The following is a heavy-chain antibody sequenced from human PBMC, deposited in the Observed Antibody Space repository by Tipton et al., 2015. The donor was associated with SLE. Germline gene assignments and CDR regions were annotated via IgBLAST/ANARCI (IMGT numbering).Heavy chain of an antibody. J-gene: IGHJ2*01. D-gene: IGHD6-19*01. CDR1: GDSVANSY. CDR3: ARHGLRNVADHWYFDL. CDR2: IYNSGST. Sequence: TLSLTCSVSGDSVANSYWSWIRQPPGKGLEWIGYIYNSGSTNYNPSLKSRVTISVDASKNQLSLRLSSVTAADTAVYYCARHGLRNVADHWYFDLWGRGTLVTVSS. V-gene: IGHV4-59*08.